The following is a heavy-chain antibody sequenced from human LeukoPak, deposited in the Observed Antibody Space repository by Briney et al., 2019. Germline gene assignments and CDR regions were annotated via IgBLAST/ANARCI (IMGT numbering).Heavy chain of an antibody. CDR1: GFTFSTSW. D-gene: IGHD6-19*01. CDR3: ARDRGGSGPTTVGY. Sequence: GGSLRLSCAASGFTFSTSWMHWVRQAPGKGLVWVSRITSDGSGTIYADSVKGRFTISRDNAMNTLYLQMNSLRADDTAVYYCARDRGGSGPTTVGYWGQGTLVTVSS. CDR2: ITSDGSGT. V-gene: IGHV3-74*01. J-gene: IGHJ4*02.